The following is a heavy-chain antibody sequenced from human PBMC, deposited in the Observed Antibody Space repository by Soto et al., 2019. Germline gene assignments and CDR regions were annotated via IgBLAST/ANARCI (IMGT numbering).Heavy chain of an antibody. D-gene: IGHD4-4*01. CDR2: INPNSGST. CDR1: GYTFNDYF. Sequence: QLQLVQSGAEVKKPGASVNVSCRASGYTFNDYFLHWVRQAPGQGLEWMGWINPNSGSTHFAEKFEGLVTMTRDASITTVYLVINRLRSDDTAVYYCARVTATSPDAWLDPWGQGTLVTVSS. CDR3: ARVTATSPDAWLDP. J-gene: IGHJ5*02. V-gene: IGHV1-2*04.